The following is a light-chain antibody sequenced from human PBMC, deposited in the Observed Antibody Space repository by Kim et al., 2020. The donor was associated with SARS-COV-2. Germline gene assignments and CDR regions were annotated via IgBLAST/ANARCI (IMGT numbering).Light chain of an antibody. J-gene: IGLJ2*01. CDR2: SDR. CDR1: NIGSKS. CDR3: QVWDSSSAHVV. V-gene: IGLV3-21*04. Sequence: APGKTARFTCGGNNIGSKSVHWYQQRPGQAPVLVIYSDRDRPSRIPERFSGSNSGNTATLTISWVEAGDEADYYCQVWDSSSAHVVFGGGTTLTVL.